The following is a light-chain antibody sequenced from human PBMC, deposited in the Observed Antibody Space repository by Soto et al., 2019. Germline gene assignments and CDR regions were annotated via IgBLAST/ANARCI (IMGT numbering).Light chain of an antibody. CDR1: SSDVGRYNF. J-gene: IGLJ2*01. V-gene: IGLV2-8*01. Sequence: QSVLTQPPSASGSPGQSVTISCTGTSSDVGRYNFVSWYQQHPGKAPKLMIYEVTKRPSGVPDCFSGSKSGNTASLTVSGLQADDEADYYCASYAGSSTLFGGGTKVTVL. CDR3: ASYAGSSTL. CDR2: EVT.